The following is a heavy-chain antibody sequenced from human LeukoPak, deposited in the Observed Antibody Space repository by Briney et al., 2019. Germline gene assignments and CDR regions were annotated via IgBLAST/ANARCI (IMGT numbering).Heavy chain of an antibody. D-gene: IGHD6-13*01. J-gene: IGHJ4*02. V-gene: IGHV3-23*01. CDR1: GFTFSRHA. CDR2: NSGSGTAT. Sequence: GGSLRLSCAASGFTFSRHAMSWVRQAPGKGLEWVSLNSGSGTATYYADSVKGRFTISRDNSKNTLYLQMNSLRDEDTAVYYCAKGALGSWYYFDYWGRGTLVTVSS. CDR3: AKGALGSWYYFDY.